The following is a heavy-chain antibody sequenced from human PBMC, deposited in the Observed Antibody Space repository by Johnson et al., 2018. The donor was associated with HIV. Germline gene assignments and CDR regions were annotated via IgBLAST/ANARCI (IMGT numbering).Heavy chain of an antibody. CDR3: ARDGAIAGAATEALDL. CDR1: GFTFNRYG. V-gene: IGHV3-30*04. CDR2: TSFDERGK. Sequence: VESGGGVVQPGRSLRLACVASGFTFNRYGLHWVRQAPGKGLEWVATTSFDERGKHYTDSVKGRFTISRDNSKNALYLQLNSLRPEDTAVYYCARDGAIAGAATEALDLWGQGTMVTVSS. J-gene: IGHJ3*01. D-gene: IGHD1-26*01.